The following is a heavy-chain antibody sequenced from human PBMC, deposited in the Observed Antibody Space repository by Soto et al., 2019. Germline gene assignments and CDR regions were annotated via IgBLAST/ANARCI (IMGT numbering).Heavy chain of an antibody. D-gene: IGHD6-19*01. CDR2: IYPGDSDT. J-gene: IGHJ3*02. Sequence: GESLKISCKGSGYSFTSYWIGWVRQMPGKGLEWMGIIYPGDSDTRYSPSFQGQVTISADKSISTAYLQWSSLKASDTAMYYCARPKIAVAGIIGAFDIWGQGTRVTVS. V-gene: IGHV5-51*01. CDR1: GYSFTSYW. CDR3: ARPKIAVAGIIGAFDI.